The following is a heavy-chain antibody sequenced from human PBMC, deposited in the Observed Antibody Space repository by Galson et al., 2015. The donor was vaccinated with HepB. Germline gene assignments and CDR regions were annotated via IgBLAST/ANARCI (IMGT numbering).Heavy chain of an antibody. CDR1: GFTFSSYS. CDR2: ISSSSSTI. CDR3: ARDESHGSSWYYHGSYGMDV. V-gene: IGHV3-48*02. D-gene: IGHD6-13*01. J-gene: IGHJ6*02. Sequence: SLRLSCAASGFTFSSYSMNWVRQAPGKGLEWVSYISSSSSTIYYADSVKGRFTISRDNAKNSLYLQMNSLRDEDTAVYYCARDESHGSSWYYHGSYGMDVWGQGTRSPSP.